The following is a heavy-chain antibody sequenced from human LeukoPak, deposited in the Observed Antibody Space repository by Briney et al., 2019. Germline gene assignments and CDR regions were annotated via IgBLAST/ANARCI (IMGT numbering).Heavy chain of an antibody. CDR3: ARSTEYSWDY. CDR2: IYTSGST. V-gene: IGHV4-4*09. Sequence: SETLSLTCTVSGGSISSYYWSWIRQPPGKGLEWIGYIYTSGSTNYNPSLKSRVTISVDTSKNQLSLKLSSVTAADTAVYYCARSTEYSWDYWGQGTLVTVSS. J-gene: IGHJ4*02. D-gene: IGHD2-21*01. CDR1: GGSISSYY.